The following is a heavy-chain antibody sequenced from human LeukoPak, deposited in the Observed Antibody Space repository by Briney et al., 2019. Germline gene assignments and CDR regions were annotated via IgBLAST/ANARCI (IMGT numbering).Heavy chain of an antibody. D-gene: IGHD4-17*01. V-gene: IGHV1-69*13. J-gene: IGHJ4*02. CDR1: GGTFSSYA. Sequence: SVKLSCKASGGTFSSYAISWVRQAPGQGLEWMGGIIPIFGTANYAQKFQGRVTITADESTSTAYMELSSLRSEDTAVYYCARDQDRVHDYGDYDRMYYFDYWGQGTLVTVSS. CDR2: IIPIFGTA. CDR3: ARDQDRVHDYGDYDRMYYFDY.